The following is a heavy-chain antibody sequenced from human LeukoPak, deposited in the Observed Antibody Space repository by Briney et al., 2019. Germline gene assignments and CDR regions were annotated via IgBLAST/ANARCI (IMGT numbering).Heavy chain of an antibody. CDR1: GFTFSSYE. D-gene: IGHD5-18*01. CDR2: ISSSGSTI. Sequence: GGSLRLSCAASGFTFSSYEMNWVRQAPGKGLEWVSYISSSGSTIYYADSVKGRFTISRDNAKNSLYLQMNSLRAEDTAVYYCARDLLEQLWLRTGPFDYWGQRTLVTVSS. CDR3: ARDLLEQLWLRTGPFDY. J-gene: IGHJ4*02. V-gene: IGHV3-48*03.